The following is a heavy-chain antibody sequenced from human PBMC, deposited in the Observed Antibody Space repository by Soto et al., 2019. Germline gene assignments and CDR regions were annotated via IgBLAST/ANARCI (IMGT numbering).Heavy chain of an antibody. Sequence: EVHLVESGGGLVKPGGSLRLTCAGSGFSFSDYTMNWVRQAPGKGLEWVSSISRGSDYIFYADTVKGRFTISRDNARNSLYLQMSSLRAEDTAVYYCAKDSTVSGVRQGLDFWGRGTLVTVSS. D-gene: IGHD6-19*01. CDR2: ISRGSDYI. V-gene: IGHV3-21*01. CDR1: GFSFSDYT. J-gene: IGHJ4*02. CDR3: AKDSTVSGVRQGLDF.